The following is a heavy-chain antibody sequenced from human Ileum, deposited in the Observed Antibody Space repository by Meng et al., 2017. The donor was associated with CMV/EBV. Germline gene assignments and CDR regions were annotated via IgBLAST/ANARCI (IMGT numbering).Heavy chain of an antibody. CDR1: GFSFSDYY. D-gene: IGHD4-11*01. J-gene: IGHJ4*02. V-gene: IGHV3-7*01. CDR2: IKQDGSEK. CDR3: ASYSNYGFDY. Sequence: GESLKISCAASGFSFSDYYMSWIRQAPGKGLEWVANIKQDGSEKYYVDSVKGRFTISRDNAKNSLYLQMNSLRAEDTAVYYCASYSNYGFDYWGQGTLVTVSS.